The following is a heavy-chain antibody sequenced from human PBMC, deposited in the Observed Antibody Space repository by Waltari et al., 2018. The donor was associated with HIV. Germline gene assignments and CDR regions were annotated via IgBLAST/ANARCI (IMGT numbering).Heavy chain of an antibody. D-gene: IGHD5-18*01. V-gene: IGHV3-66*01. J-gene: IGHJ6*02. CDR2: IYTGGST. CDR3: ASPDTTMVHGHYYFYHMDV. Sequence: EVQLVESGGGLVQPGGSLRLSCAASGFTVSSNYMSWVRQAPGKGLEWVSLIYTGGSTYYADSAKGRFTISRDNSKNTLYLQMNSLRAEDTAVYYCASPDTTMVHGHYYFYHMDVWGQGTTVTVSS. CDR1: GFTVSSNY.